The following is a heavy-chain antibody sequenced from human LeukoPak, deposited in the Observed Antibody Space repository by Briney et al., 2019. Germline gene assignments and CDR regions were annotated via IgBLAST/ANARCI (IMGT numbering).Heavy chain of an antibody. CDR2: FIPVLGTA. D-gene: IGHD2-8*01. J-gene: IGHJ6*04. CDR1: GGTFSDYA. Sequence: SVKVSCKASGGTFSDYALIWVRQAPGQGLEWMGVFIPVLGTANSTQNFQDTVSITAYISTHPVYSASCSLDFEDTAVYFCAGIPVFGVVLHQEPVWGKGTTVSVSS. V-gene: IGHV1-69*06. CDR3: AGIPVFGVVLHQEPV.